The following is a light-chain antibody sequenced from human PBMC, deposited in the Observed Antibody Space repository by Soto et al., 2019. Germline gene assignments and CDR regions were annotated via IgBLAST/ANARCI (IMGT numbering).Light chain of an antibody. Sequence: EIVLSQSPGTLSLSPVERATLSCMASQSVSSSYLAWFQQKPGQAPRLLIYGASSRATGIPARFSGSGSGTEFTLTISSLQSEDFAVYHCQQYNNWPLTFGGGTKVDIK. CDR2: GAS. J-gene: IGKJ4*01. CDR1: QSVSSSY. V-gene: IGKV3D-15*01. CDR3: QQYNNWPLT.